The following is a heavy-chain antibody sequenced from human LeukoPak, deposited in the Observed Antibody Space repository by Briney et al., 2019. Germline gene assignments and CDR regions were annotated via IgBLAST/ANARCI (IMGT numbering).Heavy chain of an antibody. J-gene: IGHJ5*02. CDR1: GGTFSSYA. D-gene: IGHD3-9*01. Sequence: ASVKVSCKASGGTFSSYAISWVRQAPGQGLEWMGGIIPIFGTANYAQKFQGRVTITADESTSTAYTELSSLRSEDTAVYYCARTYYDILTGYPNWFDPWGQGTLVTVSS. V-gene: IGHV1-69*13. CDR2: IIPIFGTA. CDR3: ARTYYDILTGYPNWFDP.